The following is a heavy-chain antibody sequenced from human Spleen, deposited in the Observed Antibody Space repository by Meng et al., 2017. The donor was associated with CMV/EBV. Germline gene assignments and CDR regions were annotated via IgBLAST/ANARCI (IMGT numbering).Heavy chain of an antibody. Sequence: CKASGNNYSNQGISWVREAPREGQEWVGWISGYKGEKNNEKKNQDRLNLNTDITTGTAYMELTRLRSDDTAVYYCARDRHMYSFDYWGQGTLVTVSS. CDR1: GNNYSNQG. CDR3: ARDRHMYSFDY. D-gene: IGHD2-8*01. CDR2: ISGYKGEK. J-gene: IGHJ4*02. V-gene: IGHV1-18*01.